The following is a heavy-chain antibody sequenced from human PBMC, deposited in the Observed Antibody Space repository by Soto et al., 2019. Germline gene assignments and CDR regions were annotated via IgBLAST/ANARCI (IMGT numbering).Heavy chain of an antibody. CDR1: GFTLSNFA. CDR3: AKGRLRGLHNGNFDY. CDR2: VSDAGITT. D-gene: IGHD4-17*01. Sequence: EVQLEESGGDLVKPGGSLRLSCAASGFTLSNFAMSWVRQAPGKGLEWVSVVSDAGITTKYAAAVKGRFTVSRDNSKNTLSLQMSSLRAEDTGIYYCAKGRLRGLHNGNFDYWGQGTRVTVSS. V-gene: IGHV3-23*04. J-gene: IGHJ4*02.